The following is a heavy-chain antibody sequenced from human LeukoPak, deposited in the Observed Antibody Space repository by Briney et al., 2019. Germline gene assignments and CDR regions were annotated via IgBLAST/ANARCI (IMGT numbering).Heavy chain of an antibody. CDR3: ARRNCGGGTCLPLCLDY. J-gene: IGHJ4*02. Sequence: SETLSLTCTVSGGSISKYYWSWIRQPPGKGLEWIGYIYYSGSTYYNPSLKSRVTISVDTSKNQFSLKLNSVTAADTAVYYCARRNCGGGTCLPLCLDYWGQGALVTVSS. D-gene: IGHD2-15*01. V-gene: IGHV4-59*08. CDR2: IYYSGST. CDR1: GGSISKYY.